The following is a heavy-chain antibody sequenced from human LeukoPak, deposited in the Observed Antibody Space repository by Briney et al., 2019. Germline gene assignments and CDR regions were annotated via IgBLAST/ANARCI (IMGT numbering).Heavy chain of an antibody. V-gene: IGHV3-30*03. J-gene: IGHJ4*02. D-gene: IGHD2-8*01. Sequence: GGSLRLSCAASGFTFSSYGMHWVRQAPGKGLEWVAVISYDGSNKYYADSVKGRFTISRDNSKNTVYLQMNSLRAEDTAVYYCTRPKWGLHYFDYWGQGALVTVSS. CDR1: GFTFSSYG. CDR3: TRPKWGLHYFDY. CDR2: ISYDGSNK.